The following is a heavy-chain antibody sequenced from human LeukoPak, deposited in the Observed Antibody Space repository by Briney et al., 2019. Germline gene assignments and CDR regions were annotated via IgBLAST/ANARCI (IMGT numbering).Heavy chain of an antibody. CDR2: INPIFGTA. V-gene: IGHV1-69*05. Sequence: GASVKVSCKASGGTFSSYAISWVRQAPGQGLEWMGGINPIFGTANYAQKFQGRVTITTDESTSTAYMELSSLRSEDTAVYYCARDRGKKAARPGVGVDRFDPWGQGTLVTVSS. CDR1: GGTFSSYA. CDR3: ARDRGKKAARPGVGVDRFDP. D-gene: IGHD6-6*01. J-gene: IGHJ5*02.